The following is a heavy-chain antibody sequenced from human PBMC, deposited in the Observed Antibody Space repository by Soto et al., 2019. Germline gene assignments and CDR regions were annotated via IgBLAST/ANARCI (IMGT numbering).Heavy chain of an antibody. CDR3: ARVYVWNCSSTSCPFDY. D-gene: IGHD2-2*01. CDR1: GGSISSGDYY. V-gene: IGHV4-30-4*01. Sequence: QVQLQESGPGLVKPSQTLSLTCTVSGGSISSGDYYWSWIRQPPGKGLEWIGYIYYSGSTYYNPSLKSRVTISVDTSKNQFALKLSSVTAADTAVYYCARVYVWNCSSTSCPFDYWGQGTLVTVSS. J-gene: IGHJ4*02. CDR2: IYYSGST.